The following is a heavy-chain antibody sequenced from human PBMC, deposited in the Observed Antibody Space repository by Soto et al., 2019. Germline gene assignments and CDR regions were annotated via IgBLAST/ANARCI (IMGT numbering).Heavy chain of an antibody. Sequence: QVQLQESGPGLVEPSETLSLTCTVSGGSLKSGSYSWSWIRQPPGKGLEWIGYVYHTGRTSYKPSLLTRVSISMDTSKNQFSLNLDSVTAADTAVYFCARYFAYFDSWGQGTLVTVSS. CDR1: GGSLKSGSYS. V-gene: IGHV4-61*01. CDR2: VYHTGRT. J-gene: IGHJ4*02. CDR3: ARYFAYFDS. D-gene: IGHD3-9*01.